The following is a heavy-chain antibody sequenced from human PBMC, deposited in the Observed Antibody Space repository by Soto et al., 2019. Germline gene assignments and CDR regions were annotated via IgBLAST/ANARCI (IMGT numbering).Heavy chain of an antibody. CDR2: ISYDGTTK. Sequence: GGSLILSCAASGFSFCCSSMHWVRQAPGKGLEWLTVISYDGTTKYYADSVKGRFATSRDNSRNTLFLQMDSLRPDDTAVYYCARDRLRWINWFDPWGQGTLVTVSS. CDR1: GFSFCCSS. CDR3: ARDRLRWINWFDP. D-gene: IGHD3-16*01. V-gene: IGHV3-30*09. J-gene: IGHJ5*02.